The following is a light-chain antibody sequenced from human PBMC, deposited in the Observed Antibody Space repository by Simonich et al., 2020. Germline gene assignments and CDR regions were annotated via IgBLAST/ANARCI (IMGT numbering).Light chain of an antibody. J-gene: IGLJ3*02. CDR3: SSYTSSSFCV. CDR2: DVI. Sequence: QSALTQPASVSGSPGQSITISCPGTSSDVGGYNYVSWYQQHPGKAPKLMIYDVIKRPSGVSNRFSGSKSGNTASLTISGLQAEDEADYYCSSYTSSSFCVFGGGTKLTVL. V-gene: IGLV2-14*01. CDR1: SSDVGGYNY.